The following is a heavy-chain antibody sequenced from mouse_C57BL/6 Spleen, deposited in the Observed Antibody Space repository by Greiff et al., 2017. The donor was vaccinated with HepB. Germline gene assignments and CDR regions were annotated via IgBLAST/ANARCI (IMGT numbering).Heavy chain of an antibody. Sequence: VQLQQSGAELVRPGASVKLSCTASGFYINDYYMHWVKRRPEQGLEWIGRIDPEDGDTEYAPKFQGKATMTADTSSNTAYLQLSSLTSEDTDVYYCTSYYYGSSLDYWGQGTTLTVSS. D-gene: IGHD1-1*01. J-gene: IGHJ2*01. CDR1: GFYINDYY. CDR3: TSYYYGSSLDY. CDR2: IDPEDGDT. V-gene: IGHV14-1*01.